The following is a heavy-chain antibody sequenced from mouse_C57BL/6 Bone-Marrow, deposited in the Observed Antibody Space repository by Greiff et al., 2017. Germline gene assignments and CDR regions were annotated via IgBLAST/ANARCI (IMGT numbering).Heavy chain of an antibody. J-gene: IGHJ4*01. CDR2: IWTGGGT. V-gene: IGHV2-9-1*01. Sequence: VQLQESGPGLVAPSQSLSITCTVSGFSLTSYAISWVRQPPGKGLEWLGVIWTGGGTNYNSALKSRLSISKDNSKSQVFLKMNSLQTDDTARYYCASQVSGPYYYAMDYWGQGTSVTVSS. CDR3: ASQVSGPYYYAMDY. CDR1: GFSLTSYA.